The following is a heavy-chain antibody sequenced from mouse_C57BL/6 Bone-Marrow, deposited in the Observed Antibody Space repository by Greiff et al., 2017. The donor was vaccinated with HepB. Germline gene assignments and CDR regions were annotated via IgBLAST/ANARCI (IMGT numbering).Heavy chain of an antibody. CDR1: GYTFTDYY. CDR2: INPNNGGT. Sequence: EVKLQQSGPELVKPGASVKISCKASGYTFTDYYMNWVKQSHGKSLEWIGDINPNNGGTSYNQKFKGKATLTVDKSSSTAYMELRSLTSEDSAVYYCARKGLITTVVAPYYYAMDYWGQGTSVTVSS. V-gene: IGHV1-26*01. J-gene: IGHJ4*01. D-gene: IGHD1-1*01. CDR3: ARKGLITTVVAPYYYAMDY.